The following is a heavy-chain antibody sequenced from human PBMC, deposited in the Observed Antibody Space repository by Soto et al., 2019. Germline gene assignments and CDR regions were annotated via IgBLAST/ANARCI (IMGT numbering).Heavy chain of an antibody. D-gene: IGHD2-2*01. CDR2: ISGSGGST. J-gene: IGHJ6*02. CDR3: AKFGLGIVVVPAILYGMDV. V-gene: IGHV3-23*01. Sequence: LRLSCAASGFTFSSYAMSWVRQAPGKGLEWVSAISGSGGSTYYADSVKGRFTISRDNSKNTLYLQMNSLRAEDTAVYYCAKFGLGIVVVPAILYGMDVWGQGTTVTVSS. CDR1: GFTFSSYA.